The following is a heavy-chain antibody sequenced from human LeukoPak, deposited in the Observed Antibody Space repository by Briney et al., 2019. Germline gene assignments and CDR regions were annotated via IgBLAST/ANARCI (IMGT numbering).Heavy chain of an antibody. CDR1: GFTFNNYG. CDR2: SIGSTDNR. J-gene: IGHJ4*02. D-gene: IGHD3-10*01. V-gene: IGHV3-23*01. Sequence: GGSLRLSCAASGFTFNNYGMTWVLRAPGKGLEWVASIGSTDNRYYADSAKGRFIISRDNSKNTVYLQMNSLRAEDTADYYCANGRRSGDDFLDYWGQGTLVTVSS. CDR3: ANGRRSGDDFLDY.